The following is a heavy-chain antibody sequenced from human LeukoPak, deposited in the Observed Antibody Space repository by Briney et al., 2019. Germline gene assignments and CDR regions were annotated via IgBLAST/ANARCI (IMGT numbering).Heavy chain of an antibody. D-gene: IGHD2-2*01. CDR2: INPNSGGT. Sequence: GASVKLSCKAFGYTFTGYWMHWVRQAPGQGLEWMGWINPNSGGTNYAQKFQGRVTMTRDTSISTAYMELSRLRSDDTAVYYCARVPGYCSSTSCYAFDYWGQGTLVTVSS. CDR3: ARVPGYCSSTSCYAFDY. V-gene: IGHV1-2*02. J-gene: IGHJ4*02. CDR1: GYTFTGYW.